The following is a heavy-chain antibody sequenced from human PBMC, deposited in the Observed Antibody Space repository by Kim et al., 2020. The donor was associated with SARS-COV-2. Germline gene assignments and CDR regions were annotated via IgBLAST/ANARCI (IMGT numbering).Heavy chain of an antibody. V-gene: IGHV7-4-1*02. CDR1: GYTFTSYA. CDR2: INTNTGNP. Sequence: ASVKVSCKASGYTFTSYAMNWVRQAPGQGLEWMGWINTNTGNPTYAQGFTGRFVFSLDTSVSTAYLQISSLKAEDTAVYYCAREGRNYDFWSGYYSYYYYGMAVWGQGTTVTVSS. J-gene: IGHJ6*02. D-gene: IGHD3-3*01. CDR3: AREGRNYDFWSGYYSYYYYGMAV.